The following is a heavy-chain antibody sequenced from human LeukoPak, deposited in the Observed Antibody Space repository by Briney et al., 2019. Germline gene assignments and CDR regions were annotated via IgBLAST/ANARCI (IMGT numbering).Heavy chain of an antibody. CDR3: AKGLRTLDQ. CDR1: GFTFSSFK. J-gene: IGHJ4*02. CDR2: ITVSGLTT. Sequence: GGSPRLSCAASGFTFSSFKMTWVRQAPGKGLEWVSSITVSGLTTYYADSVKGRFTISRDNSKSTLFLQMNSLRAEDTAVYYCAKGLRTLDQWGQGTLVPVSS. V-gene: IGHV3-23*01.